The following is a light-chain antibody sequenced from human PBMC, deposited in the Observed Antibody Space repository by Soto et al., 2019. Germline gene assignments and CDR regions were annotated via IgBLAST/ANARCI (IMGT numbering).Light chain of an antibody. Sequence: QSVLTQPPSVSAAPGQMVTISCSGSTSNIGNNYVSWYRQVPGTAPKLLIYDNNKRPSGVPDRISGSKSGTSATLGITGLQTGDEADYYGGTWDSSLSPEIFGGGTKLTVL. CDR2: DNN. J-gene: IGLJ2*01. V-gene: IGLV1-51*01. CDR3: GTWDSSLSPEI. CDR1: TSNIGNNY.